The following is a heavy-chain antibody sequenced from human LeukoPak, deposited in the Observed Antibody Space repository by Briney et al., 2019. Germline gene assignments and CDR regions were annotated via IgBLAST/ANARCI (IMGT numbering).Heavy chain of an antibody. J-gene: IGHJ2*01. Sequence: PGGSLRLSCTASGFNFGDYAVTWVRQAPGKGLECVGFIRTKPYGETTEYAASVKDRFTISRDDSKSIAYLQMNGLKTEDTAFYYCTRQFGDYYWYLDLWGRGTLVTVSS. V-gene: IGHV3-49*04. CDR1: GFNFGDYA. D-gene: IGHD2-21*02. CDR2: IRTKPYGETT. CDR3: TRQFGDYYWYLDL.